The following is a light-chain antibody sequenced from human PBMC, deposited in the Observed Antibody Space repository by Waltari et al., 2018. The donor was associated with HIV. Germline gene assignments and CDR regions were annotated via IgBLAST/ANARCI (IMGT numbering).Light chain of an antibody. J-gene: IGKJ3*01. CDR2: GAS. CDR1: QSVSSNY. CDR3: QQYGSSQLT. Sequence: EIVLTQSPGTLSLSPGERATLSCRASQSVSSNYLAWYQQKPGQAPRLLIYGASSRVTGIPGRFSGSGSGTDFTLTISRLEPEDFAVYYCQQYGSSQLTFGPGTKVDIK. V-gene: IGKV3-20*01.